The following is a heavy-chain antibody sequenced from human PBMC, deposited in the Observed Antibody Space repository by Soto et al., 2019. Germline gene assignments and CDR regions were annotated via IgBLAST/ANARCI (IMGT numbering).Heavy chain of an antibody. D-gene: IGHD3-16*01. Sequence: GGSLRLSCVVSRYTFKSHGLSWVRQAPGKGLEWVSTIDSTGANTHYADSVRGRFTISRDNSRNTLHLQMHDLRADDTALYYCVTWVSAHFDYWGQGTLVTVSS. V-gene: IGHV3-23*01. CDR3: VTWVSAHFDY. CDR2: IDSTGANT. J-gene: IGHJ4*02. CDR1: RYTFKSHG.